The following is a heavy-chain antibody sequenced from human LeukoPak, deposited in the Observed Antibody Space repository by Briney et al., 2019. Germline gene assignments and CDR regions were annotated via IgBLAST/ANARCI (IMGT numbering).Heavy chain of an antibody. J-gene: IGHJ4*02. CDR1: GFPFSTYW. Sequence: GGSLRLSCAASGFPFSTYWMSWVRQAPGKGLEWVANINQDGTEKYYVDSVKGRFTISRDYAKNSLYLQMNSLRVEDTAVYYCAKDFTPILTGYYFNNWGQGTLVTVSS. V-gene: IGHV3-7*01. CDR3: AKDFTPILTGYYFNN. CDR2: INQDGTEK. D-gene: IGHD3-9*01.